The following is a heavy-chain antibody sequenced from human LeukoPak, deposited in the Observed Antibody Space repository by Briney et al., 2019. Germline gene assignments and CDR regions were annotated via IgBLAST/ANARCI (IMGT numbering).Heavy chain of an antibody. J-gene: IGHJ4*02. V-gene: IGHV3-30*02. CDR2: IRYDGSNK. Sequence: GGSLRLSCAASGFTFSSYGMHWVRQAPGKGLAWVAFIRYDGSNKHYADSVKGRFTISRDNSKNTLYLQMNSLRAEDTAVYYCAKTTYSSSWYTSSWGQGTLVTVSS. CDR3: AKTTYSSSWYTSS. D-gene: IGHD6-13*01. CDR1: GFTFSSYG.